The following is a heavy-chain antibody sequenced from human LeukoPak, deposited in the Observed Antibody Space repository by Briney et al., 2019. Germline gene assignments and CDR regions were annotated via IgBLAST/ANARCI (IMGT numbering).Heavy chain of an antibody. J-gene: IGHJ6*03. V-gene: IGHV1-8*01. CDR1: RYTFTRYD. CDR3: ARGGTSPTYYYYMDV. CDR2: MNANNGNT. D-gene: IGHD2-2*01. Sequence: SEKVSRKASRYTFTRYDINWVRQATGHGVEWMGWMNANNGNTGYAQKFQGRVTMTRNTSITTAYMELRSLRSEAAAVYDCARGGTSPTYYYYMDVWGKGTTVTVSS.